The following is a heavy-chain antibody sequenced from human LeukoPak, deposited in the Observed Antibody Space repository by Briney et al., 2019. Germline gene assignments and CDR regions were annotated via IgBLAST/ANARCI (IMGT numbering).Heavy chain of an antibody. CDR2: ISSSSSYI. Sequence: GGSLRLSCAASGFTFSSYSMNWVRQAPGKGLEWVSSISSSSSYIYYADSVKGRFTISRDNAKNSLYLQMNSLRAEDTAVYYCARGVVPAAPFDYWGQGTLVTVSS. CDR1: GFTFSSYS. V-gene: IGHV3-21*01. J-gene: IGHJ4*02. D-gene: IGHD2-2*01. CDR3: ARGVVPAAPFDY.